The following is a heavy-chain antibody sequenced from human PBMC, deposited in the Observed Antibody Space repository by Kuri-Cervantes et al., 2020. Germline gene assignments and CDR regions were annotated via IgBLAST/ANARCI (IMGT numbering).Heavy chain of an antibody. J-gene: IGHJ5*02. CDR3: ARIRNWFDP. CDR1: GGPISSGGYF. CDR2: IYYSGST. V-gene: IGHV4-39*01. Sequence: SETLSLTCTVSGGPISSGGYFWSWLRQHPAKGLEWIGSIYYSGSTYYNPSLKSRVTISVDTSKNQFSLKLSSVTAADTAVYYCARIRNWFDPWGQGTLVTVSS. D-gene: IGHD3-16*01.